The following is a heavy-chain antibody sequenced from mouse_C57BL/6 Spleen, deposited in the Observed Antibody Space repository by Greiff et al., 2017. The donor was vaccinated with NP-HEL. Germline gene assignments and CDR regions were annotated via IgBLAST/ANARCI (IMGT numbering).Heavy chain of an antibody. Sequence: EVKLMESGGGLVKPGGSLKLSCAASGFTFSDYGMHWVRQAPEKGLEWVAYISSGSSTIYYADTVKGRFTISRDNAKNTLFLQMTSLRSEDTAMYYCANDDGYHEKFAYWGQGTLVTVSA. J-gene: IGHJ3*01. CDR1: GFTFSDYG. CDR2: ISSGSSTI. V-gene: IGHV5-17*01. D-gene: IGHD2-3*01. CDR3: ANDDGYHEKFAY.